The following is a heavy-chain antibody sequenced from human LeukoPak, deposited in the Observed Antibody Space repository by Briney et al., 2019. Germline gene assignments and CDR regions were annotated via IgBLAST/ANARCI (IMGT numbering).Heavy chain of an antibody. V-gene: IGHV4-39*07. CDR1: GVSISSSNSY. J-gene: IGHJ6*03. CDR2: INHSGST. D-gene: IGHD3-10*01. CDR3: ARRLVRGARGYYYMDV. Sequence: SETLSLTCTVSGVSISSSNSYWGWIRQPPGKGLEWIGEINHSGSTNYNPSLKSRVTISVDTSKNQFSLKLSSVTAADTAVYYCARRLVRGARGYYYMDVWGKGTTVTISS.